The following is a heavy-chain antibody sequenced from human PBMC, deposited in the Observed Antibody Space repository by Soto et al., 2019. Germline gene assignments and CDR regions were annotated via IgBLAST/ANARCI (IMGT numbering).Heavy chain of an antibody. Sequence: EVQMVESGGGLVQPGGSLRLSCEASGLSFSTYWMYWVPQAPGKGLEWVANVNDDGIEKNNVDSVKARFTIARDNAKNSLYLHMNSLRAEDTAVDYCSHTWVWGQGTLVTVSS. J-gene: IGHJ4*02. CDR1: GLSFSTYW. V-gene: IGHV3-7*01. CDR3: SHTWV. D-gene: IGHD1-26*01. CDR2: VNDDGIEK.